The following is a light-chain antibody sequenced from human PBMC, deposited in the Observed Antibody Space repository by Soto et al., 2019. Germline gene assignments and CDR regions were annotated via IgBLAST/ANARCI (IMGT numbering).Light chain of an antibody. CDR2: GAS. CDR3: HQYDSSPLT. CDR1: QSVSSSY. V-gene: IGKV3-20*01. J-gene: IGKJ4*01. Sequence: EIVLTQSPGTLSLSPGERATLSCRASQSVSSSYLAWYQQTPGQAPRLLIYGASSRATGIPARFSGSGSGTDFTLTISSLEPEDFAVYYCHQYDSSPLTFGGGTKVEIK.